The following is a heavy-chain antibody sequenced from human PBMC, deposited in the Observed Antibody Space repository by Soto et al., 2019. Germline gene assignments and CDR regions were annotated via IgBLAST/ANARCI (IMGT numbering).Heavy chain of an antibody. J-gene: IGHJ6*02. V-gene: IGHV4-59*01. CDR2: IYYTGST. D-gene: IGHD6-13*01. Sequence: QVQLQESGPGLVKPSETLSLTCTVSGGSISNYYWSWIRQPPGMGLEWIGYIYYTGSTNYNPSLKSRVTISVDTSKNQFSLKLSSVTAADTAVYYCARVGSSWYFGMDVWGQGTTVTVSS. CDR1: GGSISNYY. CDR3: ARVGSSWYFGMDV.